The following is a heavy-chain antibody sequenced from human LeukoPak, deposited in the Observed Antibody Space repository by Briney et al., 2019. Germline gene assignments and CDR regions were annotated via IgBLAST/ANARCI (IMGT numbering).Heavy chain of an antibody. CDR3: AKSTTGYSSGRFPGWPVDY. V-gene: IGHV3-23*01. D-gene: IGHD6-19*01. Sequence: GGSLRLSCAASGFTFSSYAMYWVRQAPGKGLEWVSGIFGSGGSTHYADSVKGRFTISRDNSKTTVYLQMNSLRAEDTAVYYCAKSTTGYSSGRFPGWPVDYWGQGTLVTVSS. CDR2: IFGSGGST. J-gene: IGHJ4*02. CDR1: GFTFSSYA.